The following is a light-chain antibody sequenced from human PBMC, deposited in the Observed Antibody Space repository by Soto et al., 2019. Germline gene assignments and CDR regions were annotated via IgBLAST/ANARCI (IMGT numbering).Light chain of an antibody. CDR1: QSVSSS. Sequence: IQSTQSPSPLSSSVVYTVTISCRASQSVSSSFAWYQQKPGKTPRLLIYGVSAWARGVPSRFSGSGSGTEFTLTISSLQPDDFATYYCQHYNSYSEAFGQGTKVDI. CDR3: QHYNSYSEA. CDR2: GVS. J-gene: IGKJ1*01. V-gene: IGKV1-5*01.